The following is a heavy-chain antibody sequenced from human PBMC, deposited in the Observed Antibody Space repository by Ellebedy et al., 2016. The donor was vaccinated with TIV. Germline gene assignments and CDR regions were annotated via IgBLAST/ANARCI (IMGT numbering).Heavy chain of an antibody. CDR1: GFTVSSNY. CDR2: IYSGGST. D-gene: IGHD2-15*01. CDR3: ARDRAEGGSEEFGY. V-gene: IGHV3-66*01. J-gene: IGHJ4*02. Sequence: GGSLRLSCAASGFTVSSNYMSWVRQAPGKGLEWVSVIYSGGSTYYADSVKGRFTISRDNSKNTLYLQMNSLRAEDTAVYYCARDRAEGGSEEFGYWGQGTLVTVSS.